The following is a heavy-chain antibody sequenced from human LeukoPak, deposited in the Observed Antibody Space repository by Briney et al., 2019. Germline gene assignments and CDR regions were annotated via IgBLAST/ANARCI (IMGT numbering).Heavy chain of an antibody. CDR3: ARAVDYYDAFDI. V-gene: IGHV3-21*01. D-gene: IGHD3-10*01. CDR1: RFTFSSYS. Sequence: PGGSLRLSCAASRFTFSSYSMNWVLQAPGKGLEWVSSISSSSYIYYADSVKGRFTISRDNAKNSLYLQMNSLRAEDTAVYYCARAVDYYDAFDIWGQGTMVTVSS. J-gene: IGHJ3*02. CDR2: ISSSSYI.